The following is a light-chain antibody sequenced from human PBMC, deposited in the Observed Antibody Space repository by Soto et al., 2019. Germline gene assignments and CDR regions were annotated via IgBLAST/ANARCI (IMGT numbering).Light chain of an antibody. Sequence: SYELTQAPSVSVAPGQTARITCGGNNIAIKSVHWYQQKPGQAPVLVVYDDGDRPSGIPERFSGSNSGNTATLTITRVEAEYEADYHCQVWDSSSDHRVVFGGGTKLTVL. CDR3: QVWDSSSDHRVV. J-gene: IGLJ2*01. CDR2: DDG. V-gene: IGLV3-21*02. CDR1: NIAIKS.